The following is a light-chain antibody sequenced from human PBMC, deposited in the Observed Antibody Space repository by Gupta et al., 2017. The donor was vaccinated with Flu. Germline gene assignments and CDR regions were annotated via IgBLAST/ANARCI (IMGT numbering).Light chain of an antibody. CDR2: QDS. Sequence: SPGQTATIACSGHNWGRKFVCWYQQRTGQSPIFVIYQDSKRPSGVPERFFGSNSGTTATLTISGAQPADEADYYCQVWDSSAAVFGAGTKVTVL. CDR3: QVWDSSAAV. CDR1: NWGRKF. V-gene: IGLV3-1*01. J-gene: IGLJ1*01.